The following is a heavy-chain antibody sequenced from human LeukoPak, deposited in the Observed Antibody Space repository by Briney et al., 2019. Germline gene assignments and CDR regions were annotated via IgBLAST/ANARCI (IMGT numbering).Heavy chain of an antibody. CDR1: GFTFSSYA. CDR2: ISGSGGST. CDR3: AKEIYSSSWSPDDY. V-gene: IGHV3-23*01. D-gene: IGHD6-13*01. Sequence: GGSLRLSCAASGFTFSSYAMSWVRQAPGKGLEWVSAISGSGGSTYYADSVKGRFTISRDNSKDTLYLQMNSLRAEDTAVYYCAKEIYSSSWSPDDYWGQGTLVTVSS. J-gene: IGHJ4*02.